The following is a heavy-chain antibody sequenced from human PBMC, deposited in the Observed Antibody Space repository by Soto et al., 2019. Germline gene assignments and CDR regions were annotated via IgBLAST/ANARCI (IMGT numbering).Heavy chain of an antibody. CDR2: IIPIFGTA. D-gene: IGHD6-6*01. Sequence: SVKVSCKASGGTFSSYAISWVRQAPGQGREWMGGIIPIFGTANYAQKFQGRVTITADESTSTAYMELSSLRSEDTAVYYCARDPAWGSSSSESYYYYSMDVWGQGTTVTVSS. CDR1: GGTFSSYA. J-gene: IGHJ6*02. CDR3: ARDPAWGSSSSESYYYYSMDV. V-gene: IGHV1-69*13.